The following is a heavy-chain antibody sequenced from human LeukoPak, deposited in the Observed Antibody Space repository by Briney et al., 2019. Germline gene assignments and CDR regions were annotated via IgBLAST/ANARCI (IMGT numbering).Heavy chain of an antibody. CDR2: IIPIFGTA. Sequence: SVKVSCKASGGTFSSYAISWVRQAPGQGLEWMGGIIPIFGTANYAQKFQGRVTITADESTSTAYMELSSLRSEDTAVYYCARAINPAHSLSSYGMDVWGKGTTVTVSS. D-gene: IGHD5-24*01. J-gene: IGHJ6*04. CDR1: GGTFSSYA. V-gene: IGHV1-69*13. CDR3: ARAINPAHSLSSYGMDV.